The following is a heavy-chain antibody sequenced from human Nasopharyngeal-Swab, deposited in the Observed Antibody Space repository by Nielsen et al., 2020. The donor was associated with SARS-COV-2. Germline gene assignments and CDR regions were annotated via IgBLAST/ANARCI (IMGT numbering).Heavy chain of an antibody. J-gene: IGHJ3*02. CDR3: VKDLPGSYSFDI. CDR2: INEDGSRT. D-gene: IGHD1-26*01. Sequence: GGSLRLSCVASGVIFSNYWMHWVRQAPGKGLVWVSRINEDGSRTDYADSVKGRFTISRDNAKNTLYLQMNSLRAEDTAVYYCVKDLPGSYSFDIWGQGTMVIVSS. CDR1: GVIFSNYW. V-gene: IGHV3-74*01.